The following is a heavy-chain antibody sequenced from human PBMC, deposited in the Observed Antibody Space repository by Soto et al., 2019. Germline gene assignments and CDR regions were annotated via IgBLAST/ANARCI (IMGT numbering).Heavy chain of an antibody. J-gene: IGHJ6*02. D-gene: IGHD2-21*02. Sequence: QVQLVQSGAEVKKPGASVKVSCKASGYTFTSYGISWVRQAPGQGLEWMGWISAYNGNTNYAQKLEARVTMTTDTSTSTAYMELRSLRSDDTAVYYCASDQEGTDGGGDCYSYYYYGMDVWGQGTTVTVSS. CDR2: ISAYNGNT. CDR1: GYTFTSYG. V-gene: IGHV1-18*04. CDR3: ASDQEGTDGGGDCYSYYYYGMDV.